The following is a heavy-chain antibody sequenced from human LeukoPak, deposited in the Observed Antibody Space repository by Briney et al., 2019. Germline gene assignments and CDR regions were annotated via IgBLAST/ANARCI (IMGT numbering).Heavy chain of an antibody. CDR2: IKFKIDGETT. V-gene: IGHV3-15*01. D-gene: IGHD1-1*01. CDR1: GITFNNAW. Sequence: KTGGSLRLSCRTSGITFNNAWMSWVRQAPGKGLEWVGRIKFKIDGETTDYAAPVKGRFTVSSGDSKDTLYLQMNSLKTEDTAVYYCTAGTGRSDFDYWGQGTLVTVSS. J-gene: IGHJ4*02. CDR3: TAGTGRSDFDY.